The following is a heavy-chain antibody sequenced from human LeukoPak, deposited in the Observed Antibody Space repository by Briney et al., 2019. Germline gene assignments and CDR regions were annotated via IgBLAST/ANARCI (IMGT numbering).Heavy chain of an antibody. CDR3: AKAVTMIVVDHDAFDI. D-gene: IGHD3-22*01. CDR1: GFTFDDYA. Sequence: PGRSLRLSCAASGFTFDDYAMHWVRQAPGKGLEWVSGISWNSGSIGYADSVKGRFTISRDNAKNSLYLQMNSLRAEDTALYYCAKAVTMIVVDHDAFDIWGQGTMVTVSS. CDR2: ISWNSGSI. V-gene: IGHV3-9*01. J-gene: IGHJ3*02.